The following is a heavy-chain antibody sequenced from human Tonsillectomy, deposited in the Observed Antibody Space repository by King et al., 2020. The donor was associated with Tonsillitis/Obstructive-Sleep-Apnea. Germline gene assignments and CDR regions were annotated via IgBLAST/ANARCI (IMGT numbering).Heavy chain of an antibody. D-gene: IGHD3-22*01. CDR1: GYTLTSYD. Sequence: VQLVESGAEVKKPGASVKVSCTALGYTLTSYDITWVRQAPGQGLEWMGWSRPNNGDTNYAQKLQGRVTMTSDTSTNTAYMELRSLRSDDTAVYYCARDYYDSSGYYHGYFQHWGQGTLVTVSS. V-gene: IGHV1-18*01. CDR3: ARDYYDSSGYYHGYFQH. CDR2: SRPNNGDT. J-gene: IGHJ1*01.